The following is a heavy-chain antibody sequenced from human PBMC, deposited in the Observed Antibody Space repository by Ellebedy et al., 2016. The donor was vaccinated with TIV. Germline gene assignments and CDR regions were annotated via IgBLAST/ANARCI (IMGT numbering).Heavy chain of an antibody. D-gene: IGHD2-21*01. CDR2: VFDSGST. CDR3: ARRNCGGDCYGMDV. V-gene: IGHV4-59*12. CDR1: GGSISSYY. J-gene: IGHJ6*02. Sequence: SETLSLTCAVSGGSISSYYWSWIRQPPGKGLEWLGYVFDSGSTNYNPSLQSRVTISVDRSKNQFSLKLTSVTAADTAVYYCARRNCGGDCYGMDVWGQGTTVTVSS.